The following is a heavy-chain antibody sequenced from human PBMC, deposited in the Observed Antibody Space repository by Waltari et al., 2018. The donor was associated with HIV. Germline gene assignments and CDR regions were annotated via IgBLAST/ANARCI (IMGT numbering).Heavy chain of an antibody. Sequence: QEQLVESGGGVVQPGRSLRLSCAASGFTFRSYGLPWVRQAPGKGLEWVAVIWYDGNNKYYADSVKGRFTISRDNSKNTLYLQMNSLRAEDTAVYHCARDYVEAVHYGMDVWGQGTMVTVSS. D-gene: IGHD2-21*01. V-gene: IGHV3-33*01. CDR3: ARDYVEAVHYGMDV. J-gene: IGHJ6*02. CDR1: GFTFRSYG. CDR2: IWYDGNNK.